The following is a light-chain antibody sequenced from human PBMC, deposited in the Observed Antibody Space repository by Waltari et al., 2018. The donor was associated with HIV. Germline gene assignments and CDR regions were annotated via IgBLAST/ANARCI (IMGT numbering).Light chain of an antibody. CDR2: KAS. Sequence: DIQMTQSPSTLSASVGDRVTITCRACQTSSRWLAWYQQKPGKAPKLLIYKASSLESGVPSRFSGSGSGTDFTLTISSLQPDDFATYYCLQYKDFPLTFGGGTKVEIK. CDR3: LQYKDFPLT. CDR1: QTSSRW. V-gene: IGKV1-5*03. J-gene: IGKJ4*01.